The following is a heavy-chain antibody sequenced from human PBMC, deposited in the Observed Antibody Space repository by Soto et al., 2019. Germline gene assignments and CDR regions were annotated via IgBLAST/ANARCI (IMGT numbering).Heavy chain of an antibody. V-gene: IGHV4-4*02. CDR2: IFHSGST. J-gene: IGHJ5*02. D-gene: IGHD3-22*01. CDR1: GGSISDSDW. Sequence: NPSETLSLTCVVSGGSISDSDWWSWVRQPPGKGLEWIGEIFHSGSTNYNPSLKSRVTMSVDKYKNQFSLKLNSVTAADTALYFCAIEATFDSGGYYYVSWFDLWGQGTPVTVSS. CDR3: AIEATFDSGGYYYVSWFDL.